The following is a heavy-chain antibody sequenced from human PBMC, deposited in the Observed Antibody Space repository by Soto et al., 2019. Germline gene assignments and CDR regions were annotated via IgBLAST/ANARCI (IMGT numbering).Heavy chain of an antibody. CDR3: ARDRVVRGVIMTSYYFDA. D-gene: IGHD3-10*01. CDR2: IYYSGST. J-gene: IGHJ4*02. V-gene: IGHV4-31*03. CDR1: GGSISSGGYY. Sequence: SETLSLTCTVSGGSISSGGYYWNWIRQHPGKGLEWIGYIYYSGSTYYNPSLKSRVTISVDTSKNQFSLNLSSVTAADTAVYYCARDRVVRGVIMTSYYFDAWGQGTRVTVS.